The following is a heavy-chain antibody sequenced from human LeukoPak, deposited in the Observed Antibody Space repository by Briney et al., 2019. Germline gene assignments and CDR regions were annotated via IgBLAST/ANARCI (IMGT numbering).Heavy chain of an antibody. V-gene: IGHV3-7*01. CDR1: GFTFSSYW. CDR2: IKEDGSEK. J-gene: IGHJ4*02. CDR3: ARGGYDFWSSYLYYFDY. Sequence: EGSLRLSCAASGFTFSSYWMSWVRQAPGKGLEWVANIKEDGSEKYYVDSVKGRFTISRDNAKNSLYLQMNSLRAEDTAVYYCARGGYDFWSSYLYYFDYWGQGTLVTVS. D-gene: IGHD3-3*01.